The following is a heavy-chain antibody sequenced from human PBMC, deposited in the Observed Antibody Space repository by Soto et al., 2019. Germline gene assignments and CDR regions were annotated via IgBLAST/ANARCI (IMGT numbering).Heavy chain of an antibody. CDR3: ARDDRPYQLLYGMDV. J-gene: IGHJ6*02. D-gene: IGHD2-2*01. V-gene: IGHV1-69*06. Sequence: QVQLVQSGAEEKKPGSSVKVSCKASGGTFSSYAISWVRQAPGQGLEWMGGIIPIFGTANYAQKFQSRVTITADKSTSTAYMELSSLRSEDTAVYYCARDDRPYQLLYGMDVWGQGTTVTVSS. CDR2: IIPIFGTA. CDR1: GGTFSSYA.